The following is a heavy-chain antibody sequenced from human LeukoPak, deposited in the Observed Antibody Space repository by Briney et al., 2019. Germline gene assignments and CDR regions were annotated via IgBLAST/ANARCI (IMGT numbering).Heavy chain of an antibody. CDR1: GYTFTGYY. Sequence: GASVKVSCKASGYTFTGYYIDWVRQAPGQGLEWMGRINPKNGDTDIAQKFQGGVTMTRDTSINTAYMGLSRLTSDDTATYYCARVPGENRAFDLWGQGTMVTVSS. CDR2: INPKNGDT. V-gene: IGHV1-2*06. CDR3: ARVPGENRAFDL. D-gene: IGHD7-27*01. J-gene: IGHJ3*01.